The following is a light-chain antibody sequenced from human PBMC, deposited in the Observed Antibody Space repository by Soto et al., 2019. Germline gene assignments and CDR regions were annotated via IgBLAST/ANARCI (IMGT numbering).Light chain of an antibody. CDR3: RQRSNWPIT. CDR2: DAS. Sequence: EIVLTQSPATLSLSPWERATLPCRASQSVSSYLAWYQQKPGQAPRLLIYDASNRATGIPARFSGSGSGTDFTLTISSLEPEDFAVYYCRQRSNWPITFGQGTRLEIK. V-gene: IGKV3-11*01. J-gene: IGKJ5*01. CDR1: QSVSSY.